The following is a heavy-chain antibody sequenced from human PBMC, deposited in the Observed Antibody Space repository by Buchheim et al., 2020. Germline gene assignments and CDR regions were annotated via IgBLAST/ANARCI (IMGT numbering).Heavy chain of an antibody. Sequence: EVQLVESGGGLVEPGGSLRLSCAASGFTFSNYERHWVRQVIGKGLEWVSTIGVGGDTYYPGSVKGRFTSSRANAKNSLYLQMNSLRAGDTAVYYCSRGAGELELRTMDVWGQGTT. V-gene: IGHV3-13*04. J-gene: IGHJ6*02. D-gene: IGHD1-7*01. CDR3: SRGAGELELRTMDV. CDR1: GFTFSNYE. CDR2: IGVGGDT.